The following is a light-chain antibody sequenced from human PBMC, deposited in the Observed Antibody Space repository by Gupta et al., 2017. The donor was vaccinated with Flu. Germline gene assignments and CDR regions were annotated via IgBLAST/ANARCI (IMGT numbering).Light chain of an antibody. Sequence: FMLTQPHSVSESPGTTIPISCTRSSGNIANNYVQWYPQRPGSAPTTVLYGDNQRRCGVPDRVSGSIDSSSNSASLTISGLKTEDEADYYWQSYDTSNHWVFGGGTKLTVL. J-gene: IGLJ3*02. CDR1: SGNIANNY. V-gene: IGLV6-57*03. CDR2: GDN. CDR3: QSYDTSNHWV.